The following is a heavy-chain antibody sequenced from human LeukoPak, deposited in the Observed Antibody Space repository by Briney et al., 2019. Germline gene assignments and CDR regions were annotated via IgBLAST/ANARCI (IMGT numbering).Heavy chain of an antibody. CDR2: INHSGST. D-gene: IGHD6-13*01. CDR1: GGSFSGYY. Sequence: SETLSLTCAVYGGSFSGYYWSWIRQPPGKGLEWIGEINHSGSTNYSPSLKSRVTISVDTSKNQCSLKLSSVTAADTAVYYCARGPRPRAKITKAAAGLSLLGMDVWGKGTTVTVSS. V-gene: IGHV4-34*01. J-gene: IGHJ6*04. CDR3: ARGPRPRAKITKAAAGLSLLGMDV.